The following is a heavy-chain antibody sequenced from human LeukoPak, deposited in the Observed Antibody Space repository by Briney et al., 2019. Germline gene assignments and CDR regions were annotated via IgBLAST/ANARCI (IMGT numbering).Heavy chain of an antibody. Sequence: GASVKVSCKASGYTFTSYGISWVRQAPGQGLEWMGWISAYNGNTNYAQKLQGRVTMTTDTSTSTAYMELRSLGSDDTAVYYCARDGGYYDILTRLRWGMDVWGQGTTVTVSS. V-gene: IGHV1-18*01. D-gene: IGHD3-9*01. CDR2: ISAYNGNT. J-gene: IGHJ6*02. CDR1: GYTFTSYG. CDR3: ARDGGYYDILTRLRWGMDV.